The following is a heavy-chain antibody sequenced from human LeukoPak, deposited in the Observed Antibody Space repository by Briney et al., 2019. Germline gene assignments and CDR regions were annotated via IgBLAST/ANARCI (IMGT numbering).Heavy chain of an antibody. D-gene: IGHD2-2*01. CDR2: IYYSGST. CDR3: AREARYCSSTSCSNWFDP. J-gene: IGHJ5*02. CDR1: GGSISSGGYY. V-gene: IGHV4-31*03. Sequence: SETLSLTCTVSGGSISSGGYYWSWIRQHPGKGLEWVGYIYYSGSTYYNPSLKSRVTISVDTSKNQSSLQLSSVTAADTAVYYCAREARYCSSTSCSNWFDPWGQGTLVTVSS.